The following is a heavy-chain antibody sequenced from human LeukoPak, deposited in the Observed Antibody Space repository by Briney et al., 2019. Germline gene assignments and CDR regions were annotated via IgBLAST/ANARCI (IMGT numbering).Heavy chain of an antibody. J-gene: IGHJ5*02. CDR1: GFTFSSYS. D-gene: IGHD2-15*01. V-gene: IGHV3-48*02. CDR2: ISSSGSTK. CDR3: AIEGYCSGGTCYTNWFDT. Sequence: GGSLRLSCAASGFTFSSYSMNWVRQAPGRGLEWVSYISSSGSTKYYADSVKGRFTISRDNAQNSLYLQMNSLRDEDTAVYYCAIEGYCSGGTCYTNWFDTWGQGTLVTVSS.